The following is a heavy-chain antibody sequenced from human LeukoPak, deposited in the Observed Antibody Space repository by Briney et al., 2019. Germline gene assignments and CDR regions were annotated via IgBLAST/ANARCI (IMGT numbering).Heavy chain of an antibody. CDR1: GASLTDNDYY. CDR3: ARGRRQGQSPLVLYFDY. Sequence: SETLTLTCPVSGASLTDNDYYWGWVRQPPGKGLEWMGSIYYSGSVYYNPSLKNRITISVDTSTFSLKVKSVTAADTAVYFCARGRRQGQSPLVLYFDYWGPGMLVAVSS. CDR2: IYYSGSV. D-gene: IGHD6-13*01. J-gene: IGHJ4*02. V-gene: IGHV4-39*07.